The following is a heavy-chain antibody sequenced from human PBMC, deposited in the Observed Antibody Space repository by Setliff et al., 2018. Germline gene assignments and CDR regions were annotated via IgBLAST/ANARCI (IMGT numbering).Heavy chain of an antibody. CDR1: GYTFTGYY. V-gene: IGHV1-46*01. Sequence: GASVKVSCKASGYTFTGYYLHWVRQAPGQGLEWMGIIDPSADYTNYAQKFQGRVTMTKDTSTTTVHMELSSLRSEDTAVYYCARAPLESGYYYGQGHYFDNWGQGTLVTVSS. CDR3: ARAPLESGYYYGQGHYFDN. J-gene: IGHJ4*02. D-gene: IGHD5-18*01. CDR2: IDPSADYT.